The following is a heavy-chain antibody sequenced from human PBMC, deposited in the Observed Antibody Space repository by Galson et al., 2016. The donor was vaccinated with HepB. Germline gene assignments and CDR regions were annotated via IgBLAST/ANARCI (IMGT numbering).Heavy chain of an antibody. J-gene: IGHJ4*02. CDR1: GFTFDDYV. CDR2: ISWDAFST. Sequence: SLRLSCAASGFTFDDYVMHWVRQAPGKGLEWVSLISWDAFSTYYSDSVKGRFTISRDNTKNSLYLQMNSLRSEDTALYDCAKGLFAYDILTGYHGYWDQGTLVTVSS. D-gene: IGHD3-9*01. CDR3: AKGLFAYDILTGYHGY. V-gene: IGHV3-43*01.